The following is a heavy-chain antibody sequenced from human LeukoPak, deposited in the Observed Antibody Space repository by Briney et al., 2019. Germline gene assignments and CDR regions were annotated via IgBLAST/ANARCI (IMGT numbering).Heavy chain of an antibody. Sequence: PSETLSLTCTVSGGSISSGSYYWSWIRQPAGKGLEWIGRIYTSGSTNYNPSLKSRVTLSVDTSKNQFSLKLSSVTAADTAVYYCARDLLVRGKRTWFDPGAREPWSPSPQ. D-gene: IGHD3-10*01. CDR2: IYTSGST. V-gene: IGHV4-61*02. CDR1: GGSISSGSYY. CDR3: ARDLLVRGKRTWFDP. J-gene: IGHJ5*02.